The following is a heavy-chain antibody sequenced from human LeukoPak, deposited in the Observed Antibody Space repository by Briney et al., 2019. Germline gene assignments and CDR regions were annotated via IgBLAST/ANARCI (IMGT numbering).Heavy chain of an antibody. V-gene: IGHV3-21*01. Sequence: NPGGSLRLSCAVSGFTFSSYSMSRVRQAPGKGLEWVSSTSSSSSYIYNADSVKGRFTISRDNAKNSLYLQMNSLRAEDTAVNYCARGNTIIGMVHFDYWGQGTLVTVSS. CDR2: TSSSSSYI. D-gene: IGHD3-9*01. CDR3: ARGNTIIGMVHFDY. J-gene: IGHJ4*02. CDR1: GFTFSSYS.